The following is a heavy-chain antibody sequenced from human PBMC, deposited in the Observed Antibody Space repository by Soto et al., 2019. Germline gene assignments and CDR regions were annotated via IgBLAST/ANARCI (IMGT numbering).Heavy chain of an antibody. D-gene: IGHD3-10*01. Sequence: EVQLVESGGGLVKPGGSLRLSCAASGFTFSSYSMNWVRQAPGKGLEWVSSISSSSSYIYYADSVKGRFTISRDNAKNSLYLQMNSLSADDTAVDYCASDAAMVRDYRGQGTLVTVSS. CDR3: ASDAAMVRDY. J-gene: IGHJ4*02. CDR1: GFTFSSYS. CDR2: ISSSSSYI. V-gene: IGHV3-21*01.